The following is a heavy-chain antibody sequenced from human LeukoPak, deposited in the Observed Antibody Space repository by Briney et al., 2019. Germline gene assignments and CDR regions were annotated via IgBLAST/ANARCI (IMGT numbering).Heavy chain of an antibody. CDR2: ISSSGDTI. J-gene: IGHJ5*02. Sequence: GGSLRLSCAASGFTFSDYYMSWIRQAPGKGLEGVSYISSSGDTIYYADSVKGRFTISRDNAKNSLYLQMNRLRADATAVYYCARPSVTRYSAYDTHHLDHWGQGPLVTVSS. D-gene: IGHD5-12*01. V-gene: IGHV3-11*04. CDR1: GFTFSDYY. CDR3: ARPSVTRYSAYDTHHLDH.